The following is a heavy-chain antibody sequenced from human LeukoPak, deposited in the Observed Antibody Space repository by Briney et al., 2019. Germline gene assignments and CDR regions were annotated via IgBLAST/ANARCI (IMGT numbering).Heavy chain of an antibody. Sequence: SETLSLTCAVYGGSFSGYYWSWIRQSPEKGLEWIGEINHSGSTNYNLSLKSRVTMSVDTSKNQFSLELTSVTAADTAVYYCARARDGTYYYGSGARGFDPWGQGTLVTVSS. CDR3: ARARDGTYYYGSGARGFDP. CDR2: INHSGST. V-gene: IGHV4-34*01. CDR1: GGSFSGYY. D-gene: IGHD3-10*01. J-gene: IGHJ5*02.